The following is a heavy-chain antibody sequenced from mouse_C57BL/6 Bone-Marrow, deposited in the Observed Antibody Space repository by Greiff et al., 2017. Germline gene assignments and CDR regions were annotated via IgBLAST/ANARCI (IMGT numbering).Heavy chain of an antibody. Sequence: VQLQQPGTELVKPGASVKLSCKASGYTFTSYWMHWVKQRPGQGLEWIGNINPSNGGTNYNEKFKSKATLTVDKSSSTAYMQHSSLTSEDSAVYYCARYGITTVVADYFDYWGQGTTLTVSS. V-gene: IGHV1-53*01. J-gene: IGHJ2*01. D-gene: IGHD1-1*01. CDR1: GYTFTSYW. CDR2: INPSNGGT. CDR3: ARYGITTVVADYFDY.